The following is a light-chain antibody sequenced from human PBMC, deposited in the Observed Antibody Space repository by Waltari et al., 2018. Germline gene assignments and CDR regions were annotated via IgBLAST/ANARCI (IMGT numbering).Light chain of an antibody. CDR2: PSS. CDR3: QQLNTYPYT. V-gene: IGKV1-9*01. CDR1: QDINTY. Sequence: QLTQSPSSLSASVGHRVTITCRASQDINTYLAWYQLKPGKAPKLLISPSSTLQTGVPSRFSGSGSGPDFTLTITSLQPEDLATYYCQQLNTYPYTFGQGPNWRSN. J-gene: IGKJ2*01.